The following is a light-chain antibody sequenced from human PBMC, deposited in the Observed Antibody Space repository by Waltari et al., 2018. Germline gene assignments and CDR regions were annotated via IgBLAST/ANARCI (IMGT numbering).Light chain of an antibody. J-gene: IGLJ2*01. Sequence: QSVLTQPPSASGTPGQRVTISCSGSSPNIGGNTVNWYQQPPGTAPKPLTHSNNQRPAGVPDRFSGSKSGTSASLAISGLQSDDEADYYCVAWDDSLNGPVFGGGTKLTVL. V-gene: IGLV1-44*01. CDR2: SNN. CDR1: SPNIGGNT. CDR3: VAWDDSLNGPV.